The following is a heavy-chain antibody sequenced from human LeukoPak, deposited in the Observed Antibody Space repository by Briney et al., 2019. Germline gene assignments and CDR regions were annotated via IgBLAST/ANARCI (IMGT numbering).Heavy chain of an antibody. CDR1: RLTFSSYW. D-gene: IGHD2-2*01. Sequence: QPGGSLRLSCAASRLTFSSYWMSWVRQAPGKGLEWVANIQQDGSEKYYVDSAKGRFTISRDNAKNSLYLQMNSLRAEDTAVYYCARDARVVLDYWGQGTLVTVSS. J-gene: IGHJ4*02. CDR3: ARDARVVLDY. V-gene: IGHV3-7*01. CDR2: IQQDGSEK.